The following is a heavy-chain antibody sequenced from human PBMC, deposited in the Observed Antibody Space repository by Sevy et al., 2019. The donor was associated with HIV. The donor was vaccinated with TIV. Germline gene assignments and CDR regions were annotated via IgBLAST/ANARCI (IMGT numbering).Heavy chain of an antibody. CDR1: GGSISSGDYY. CDR3: ARAAGYYGSGSYSNWFDP. Sequence: SETLSLTCTVSGGSISSGDYYWSWIRQPPGKGLEWIGYIYYSGSTYYNPSLKSRVTISVDTSKNQFSLKLSSVTAADTAMYYCARAAGYYGSGSYSNWFDPWGQGTLVTVSS. D-gene: IGHD3-10*01. CDR2: IYYSGST. J-gene: IGHJ5*02. V-gene: IGHV4-30-4*01.